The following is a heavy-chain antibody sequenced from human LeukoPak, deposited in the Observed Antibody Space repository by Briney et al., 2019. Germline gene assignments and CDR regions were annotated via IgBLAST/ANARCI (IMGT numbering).Heavy chain of an antibody. CDR2: INPNSGNT. J-gene: IGHJ6*02. V-gene: IGHV1-2*02. CDR1: GYTFTAYY. CDR3: ARQGITWDIVVVPAAKGVDGMDV. D-gene: IGHD2-2*01. Sequence: WASVKVSCKASGYTFTAYYMHWVRQAPGQGLEWMGWINPNSGNTNYAQKFQGRVTMTRDTSISTAYMELSRLRSDDTAVYYCARQGITWDIVVVPAAKGVDGMDVWGQGTTVTVSS.